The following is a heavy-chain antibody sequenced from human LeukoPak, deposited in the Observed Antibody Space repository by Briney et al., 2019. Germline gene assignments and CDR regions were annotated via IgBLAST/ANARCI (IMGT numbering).Heavy chain of an antibody. D-gene: IGHD3-22*01. Sequence: PSATLSLTCTVSGGSISRHYWSWFRHPPAKGLEWIGYFYYNGSTNYNPSLKSRVTISGDTSKNHFSLKLSSVTAADTAVYYGARYYDRSFYYYWGQGTLVTVSS. CDR2: FYYNGST. CDR3: ARYYDRSFYYY. V-gene: IGHV4-59*11. J-gene: IGHJ4*02. CDR1: GGSISRHY.